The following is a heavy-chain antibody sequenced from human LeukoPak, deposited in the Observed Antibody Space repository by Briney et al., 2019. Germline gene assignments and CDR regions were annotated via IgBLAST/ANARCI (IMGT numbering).Heavy chain of an antibody. CDR3: ARSEVYYDSSGYYDY. Sequence: SGPTLVNPTQTLTLTCTFSGFSRSTSGMCVSWIRQPPGKALEWLALIDWDDDKYYSTSLKTRLTISKDTSKNQVVLTMTNMDPVDTATYYCARSEVYYDSSGYYDYWGQGTLVTVSS. D-gene: IGHD3-22*01. V-gene: IGHV2-70*01. J-gene: IGHJ4*02. CDR1: GFSRSTSGMC. CDR2: IDWDDDK.